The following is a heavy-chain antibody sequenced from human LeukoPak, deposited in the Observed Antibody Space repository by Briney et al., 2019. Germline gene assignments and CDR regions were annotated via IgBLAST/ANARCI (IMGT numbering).Heavy chain of an antibody. Sequence: GASVKVSCKASGYTFTGYYMHWVRQAPGQGLEWMGWINPNSGGTNYAQKFQGRVTMTRDTSISTAYMELSRLRSDDTAVYYCARVGRRYGAGSDYFLDYWGQEPLVTVSS. CDR2: INPNSGGT. CDR3: ARVGRRYGAGSDYFLDY. CDR1: GYTFTGYY. V-gene: IGHV1-2*02. D-gene: IGHD3-10*01. J-gene: IGHJ4*02.